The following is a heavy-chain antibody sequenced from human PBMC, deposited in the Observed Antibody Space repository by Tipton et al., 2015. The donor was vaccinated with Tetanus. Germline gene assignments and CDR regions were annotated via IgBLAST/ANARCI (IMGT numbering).Heavy chain of an antibody. CDR1: GFTLSRYT. Sequence: SLRLSCAASGFTLSRYTLNWVRQAPGKGLEWVSAITASGTGTYETGSLKGRFTISRDNSKNTLNLHMNGLSSEDTAIYYCARGVIRCTGPACYNYLFYGMDVWGQGTTVTVSS. J-gene: IGHJ6*02. CDR3: ARGVIRCTGPACYNYLFYGMDV. V-gene: IGHV3-23*01. D-gene: IGHD2-8*02. CDR2: ITASGTGT.